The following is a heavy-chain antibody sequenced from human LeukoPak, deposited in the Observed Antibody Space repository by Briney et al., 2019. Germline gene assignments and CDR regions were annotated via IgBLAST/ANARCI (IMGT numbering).Heavy chain of an antibody. V-gene: IGHV3-21*01. D-gene: IGHD1-26*01. J-gene: IGHJ4*02. CDR2: ISSSSSYI. CDR3: AREEIPEYEVGALDY. CDR1: GFTFSSYS. Sequence: GGSLRLSCAASGFTFSSYSMNWVRQAPGKGLEWVSSISSSSSYIYYADSVKGRFTISRDNAKNSLYLQMNSLRAEDTAVYYCAREEIPEYEVGALDYWGQGTLVTVSS.